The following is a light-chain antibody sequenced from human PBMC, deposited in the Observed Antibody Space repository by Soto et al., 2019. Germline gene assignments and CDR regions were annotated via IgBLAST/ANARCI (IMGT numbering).Light chain of an antibody. J-gene: IGKJ2*01. CDR2: DSS. CDR3: QQGRIGQHT. V-gene: IGKV3-11*01. CDR1: QSLSSS. Sequence: EIVLTQSPATLSLSPGERATLSCRASQSLSSSLAGYQQKPGQAPRLLIYDSSTRATGIQVRFSGSGSGTDFHLTICSQDPGDCVVYYCQQGRIGQHTFGQGTKLDIK.